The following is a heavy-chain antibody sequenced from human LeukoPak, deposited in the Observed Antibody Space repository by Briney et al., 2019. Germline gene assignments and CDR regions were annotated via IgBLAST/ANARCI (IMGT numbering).Heavy chain of an antibody. Sequence: GGSLRLSCAASGFTFRSYGMHWVRPAPGKGLEWVAVIWYDGSNKDYADSVKGRFTISRDNSKNTVYLQMNSLRAEDTAVYYCARAGITISRGSSYGMDVWGQGTTVTVSS. CDR2: IWYDGSNK. D-gene: IGHD3-9*01. V-gene: IGHV3-33*01. J-gene: IGHJ6*02. CDR1: GFTFRSYG. CDR3: ARAGITISRGSSYGMDV.